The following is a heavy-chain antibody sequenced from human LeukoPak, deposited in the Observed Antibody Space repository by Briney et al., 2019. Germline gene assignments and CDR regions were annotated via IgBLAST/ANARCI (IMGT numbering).Heavy chain of an antibody. CDR3: ARPSGPAAFDI. V-gene: IGHV3-74*03. CDR1: GFTFSSYW. J-gene: IGHJ3*02. CDR2: IKSDASTI. Sequence: PGGSLRLSCAASGFTFSSYWMHWVRQAPGKGLVWVSHIKSDASTITYADSVKGRFTISRDNAKNTLYLQMNSLRAEDTAVYYCARPSGPAAFDIWGQGTVVTVSS.